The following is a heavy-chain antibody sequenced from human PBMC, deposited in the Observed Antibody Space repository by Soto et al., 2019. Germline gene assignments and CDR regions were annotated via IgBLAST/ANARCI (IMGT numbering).Heavy chain of an antibody. J-gene: IGHJ4*02. CDR2: INHSGST. Sequence: SETLSLTCAVYGGSFSGYYWSWIRQPPGKGLEWIGEINHSGSTNYNPSLKSRVTISVDTSKNQFSLKLSSVTAADTAVYYCANGYSSSWYFDYWGQGTLVTVSS. V-gene: IGHV4-34*01. D-gene: IGHD6-13*01. CDR1: GGSFSGYY. CDR3: ANGYSSSWYFDY.